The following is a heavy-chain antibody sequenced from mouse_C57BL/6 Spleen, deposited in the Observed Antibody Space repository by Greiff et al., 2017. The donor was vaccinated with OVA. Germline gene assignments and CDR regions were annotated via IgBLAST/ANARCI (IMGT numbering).Heavy chain of an antibody. CDR2: IDPSDSYT. D-gene: IGHD4-1*01. V-gene: IGHV1-50*01. CDR1: GYTFTSYW. Sequence: QVQLKQPGAELVKPGASVKLSCKASGYTFTSYWMQWVKQRPGQGLEWIGEIDPSDSYTNYNQKFKGKATLTVDTSSSTAYMQLSSLTSEDSAVYYCARNWDRYFDVWGTGTTVTVSS. J-gene: IGHJ1*03. CDR3: ARNWDRYFDV.